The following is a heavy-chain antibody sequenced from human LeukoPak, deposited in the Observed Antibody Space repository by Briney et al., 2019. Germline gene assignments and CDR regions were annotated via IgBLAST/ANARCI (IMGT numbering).Heavy chain of an antibody. CDR2: ISYDGSNK. V-gene: IGHV3-30*18. Sequence: GGSLRLSCAASGFTFSSYGMHWVRQAPGKGLEWVAVISYDGSNKYYADSVEGRFTISRDNSKNTLYLQMNSLRAEDTAVYYCAKDLLAMATITPTFDYWGQGTLVTVSS. J-gene: IGHJ4*02. CDR3: AKDLLAMATITPTFDY. D-gene: IGHD5-24*01. CDR1: GFTFSSYG.